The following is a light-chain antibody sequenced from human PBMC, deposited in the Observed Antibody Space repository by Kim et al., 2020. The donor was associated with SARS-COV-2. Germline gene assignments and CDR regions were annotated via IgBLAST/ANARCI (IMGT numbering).Light chain of an antibody. Sequence: DIVMTQSPDFLAVSLGERATVNCKSSQTLLYSANHKDYLAWYQHKQGQPPKLLIYWASIRQSGVPDRFSGSGSGTDFTLTISSLQAEDVAVYYCQQYFTTPYTFGQGTKLEI. CDR1: QTLLYSANHKDY. CDR2: WAS. CDR3: QQYFTTPYT. J-gene: IGKJ2*01. V-gene: IGKV4-1*01.